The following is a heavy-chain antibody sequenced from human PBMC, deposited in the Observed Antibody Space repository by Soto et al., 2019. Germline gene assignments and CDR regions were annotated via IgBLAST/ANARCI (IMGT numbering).Heavy chain of an antibody. CDR2: ISYDGSNK. D-gene: IGHD4-17*01. CDR1: GFTFSSYG. Sequence: QVQLVESGGGVVQPGRSLRLSCAASGFTFSSYGMHWVRQAPGKGLEWVAGISYDGSNKYYADSVKGRFTISRDNSKNTLYLQMNSLRAEDTAVYYCAKDYGDYFWEDAFDIWGQGTMVTVSS. CDR3: AKDYGDYFWEDAFDI. J-gene: IGHJ3*02. V-gene: IGHV3-30*18.